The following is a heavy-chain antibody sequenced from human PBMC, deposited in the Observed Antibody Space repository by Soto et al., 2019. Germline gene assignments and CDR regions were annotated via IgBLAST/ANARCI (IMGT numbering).Heavy chain of an antibody. CDR3: ARVNGSVYSIVYGMDV. V-gene: IGHV1-69*01. CDR2: IIPIFGTA. J-gene: IGHJ6*02. D-gene: IGHD2-8*01. Sequence: QVQLVQSGAEVKKPGSSVKVSCKASGGTFSSYAISWVRQAPGQGLEWMGGIIPIFGTANYAQKFQGRVTLTADDSTSTAYMELSSLRSEDTAVYYWARVNGSVYSIVYGMDVWGQGTTFTVSS. CDR1: GGTFSSYA.